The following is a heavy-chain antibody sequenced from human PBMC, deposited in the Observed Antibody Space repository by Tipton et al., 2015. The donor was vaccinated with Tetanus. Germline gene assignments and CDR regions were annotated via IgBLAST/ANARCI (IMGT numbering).Heavy chain of an antibody. CDR2: INHSGST. CDR1: GGSFSGYY. CDR3: ARARVLRFLEWLPRDGAFDI. V-gene: IGHV4-34*01. Sequence: LRLSCAVYGGSFSGYYWSWIRQLPGKGLEWIGEINHSGSTNYNPSLKSRVTISVDTSKNQFSLKLSSVTAADTAVYYCARARVLRFLEWLPRDGAFDIWGQGTMVTVSS. D-gene: IGHD3-3*01. J-gene: IGHJ3*02.